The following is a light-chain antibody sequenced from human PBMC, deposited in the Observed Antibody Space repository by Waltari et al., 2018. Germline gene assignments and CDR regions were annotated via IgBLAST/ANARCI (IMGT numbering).Light chain of an antibody. CDR1: TLPKES. J-gene: IGLJ3*02. V-gene: IGLV3-25*03. CDR3: QSSDSSGSYVL. CDR2: KDS. Sequence: SYGLTQAPSVSVSPGQTARITCSGDTLPKESAYWYQQKPGPAPVLVIYKDSERPSGIPERFSGSRAGTTVALTINGVQAEDEAEYYCQSSDSSGSYVLFGGGTKLTVL.